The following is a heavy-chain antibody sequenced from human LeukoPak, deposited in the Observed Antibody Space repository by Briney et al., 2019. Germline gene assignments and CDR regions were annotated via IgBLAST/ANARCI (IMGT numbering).Heavy chain of an antibody. CDR2: ISAYNGNT. CDR1: GYTFTGYY. V-gene: IGHV1-18*04. J-gene: IGHJ4*02. CDR3: ARDPDDSSGYYYIGVSYFDY. Sequence: GASVKVSCKASGYTFTGYYMHWVRQAPGQGLEWMGWISAYNGNTNYAQKLQGRVTMTTDTSTSTAYMELRSLRSDDTAVYYCARDPDDSSGYYYIGVSYFDYWGQGTLVTVSS. D-gene: IGHD3-22*01.